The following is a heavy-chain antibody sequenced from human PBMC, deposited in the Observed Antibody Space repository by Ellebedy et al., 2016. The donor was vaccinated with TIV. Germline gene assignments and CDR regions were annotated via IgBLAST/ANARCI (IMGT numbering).Heavy chain of an antibody. CDR1: GFIFSDYA. Sequence: GGSLRLSXAASGFIFSDYAMNWVRQAPGKGLVWVSIINTDGTAKRYADSVKGRFTISRDNAKNTLYLQMNSLRADDTAVYYCARDRSMTPDSWGQGSLVTVS. CDR2: INTDGTAK. J-gene: IGHJ4*02. V-gene: IGHV3-74*01. CDR3: ARDRSMTPDS. D-gene: IGHD2/OR15-2a*01.